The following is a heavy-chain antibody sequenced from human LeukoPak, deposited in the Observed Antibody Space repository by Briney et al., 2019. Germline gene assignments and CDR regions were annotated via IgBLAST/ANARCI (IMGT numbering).Heavy chain of an antibody. J-gene: IGHJ4*02. Sequence: GSLRLSCAASGFTFSSYAMSWVRQAPGKGLEWVSAISGSGGSTYYADSVKGRFTISRDNSKNTLYLQMNSLRAEDTAVYYCARDQRDGYNHFDYWGQGTLVTVSS. D-gene: IGHD5-24*01. CDR1: GFTFSSYA. CDR2: ISGSGGST. CDR3: ARDQRDGYNHFDY. V-gene: IGHV3-23*01.